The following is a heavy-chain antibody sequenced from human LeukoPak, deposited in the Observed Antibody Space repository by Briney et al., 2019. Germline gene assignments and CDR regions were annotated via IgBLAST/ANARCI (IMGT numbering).Heavy chain of an antibody. Sequence: ASVKDSCKASGYTFTSYGISWVRQAPGQGLEWMGWISAYNGNTNYAQKLQGRVTMTTDTSTSTAYMELRSLRSDDTAVYYCARAPLDIVVVPAAHRDAFDIWGQGTMVTVSS. J-gene: IGHJ3*02. CDR1: GYTFTSYG. V-gene: IGHV1-18*01. CDR3: ARAPLDIVVVPAAHRDAFDI. CDR2: ISAYNGNT. D-gene: IGHD2-2*01.